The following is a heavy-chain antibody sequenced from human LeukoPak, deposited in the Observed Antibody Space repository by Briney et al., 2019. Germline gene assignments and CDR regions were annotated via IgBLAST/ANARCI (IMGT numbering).Heavy chain of an antibody. D-gene: IGHD3-22*01. CDR2: ISGSGGST. J-gene: IGHJ4*02. CDR3: AKGIGRLFSDYFDY. CDR1: EFTFSTFA. Sequence: GGSLGPSCAASEFTFSTFAMSWVGRAPGRGLEGVSAISGSGGSTYYADSVKGRFTISRDNSKNTLYLQMNSLRAEDTAVYYCAKGIGRLFSDYFDYWGQGTLVTVSS. V-gene: IGHV3-23*01.